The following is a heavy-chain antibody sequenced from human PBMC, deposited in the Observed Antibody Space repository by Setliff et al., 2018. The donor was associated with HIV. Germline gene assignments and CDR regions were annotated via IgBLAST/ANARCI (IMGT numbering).Heavy chain of an antibody. CDR1: GDSVSSNSAA. CDR3: ARARYGTSFDP. D-gene: IGHD3-9*01. CDR2: TYYNP. J-gene: IGHJ5*02. Sequence: PSQTLSLTCAISGDSVSSNSAAWNWVRQSPSRGLEWLGRTYYNPSLKSRVTISADTSKNQFSLKLNSVTAADTAVYFCARARYGTSFDPWGQGTLVTVSS. V-gene: IGHV6-1*01.